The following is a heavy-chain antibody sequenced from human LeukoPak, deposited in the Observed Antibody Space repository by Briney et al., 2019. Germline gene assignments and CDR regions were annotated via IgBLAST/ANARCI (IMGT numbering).Heavy chain of an antibody. CDR1: GGSISSRSYY. CDR3: ARHPLKAYVSDWFDP. J-gene: IGHJ5*02. CDR2: IFYSGST. D-gene: IGHD3-10*02. Sequence: SETLSLTCTVSGGSISSRSYYWGWLRQPPGKGLEWIVSIFYSGSTYHNPSLKSRVTISVDTSKSQFSLKLSSVTAADTAVYFCARHPLKAYVSDWFDPWGQGTLVTVSS. V-gene: IGHV4-39*01.